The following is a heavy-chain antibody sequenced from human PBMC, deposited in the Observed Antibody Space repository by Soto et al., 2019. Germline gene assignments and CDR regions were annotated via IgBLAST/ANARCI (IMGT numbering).Heavy chain of an antibody. CDR1: GGSISSSSYY. CDR2: IYYSGST. J-gene: IGHJ5*02. V-gene: IGHV4-39*01. D-gene: IGHD2-8*01. CDR3: ARQWIVLMVYATPTRFDP. Sequence: ETLSLTCTVSGGSISSSSYYWGWIRQPPGKGLEWIGSIYYSGSTYYNPSLKSRVTISVDTSKNQFSLKLSSVTAADTAVYYCARQWIVLMVYATPTRFDPWGQGTLVTVSS.